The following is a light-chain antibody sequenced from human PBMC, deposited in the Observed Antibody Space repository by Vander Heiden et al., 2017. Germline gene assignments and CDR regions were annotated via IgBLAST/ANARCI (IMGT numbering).Light chain of an antibody. CDR1: QSISSY. CDR3: QQSDSTPIT. J-gene: IGKJ3*01. V-gene: IGKV1-39*01. Sequence: DIQMTQSPSSLSASVGDRVTITCRASQSISSYLNWYQQKPGKAPKLLIYAASRLQSGVPSRFSGSGSGTDFTLTISRLQPEDFATYYCQQSDSTPITFGHGTKVDIK. CDR2: AAS.